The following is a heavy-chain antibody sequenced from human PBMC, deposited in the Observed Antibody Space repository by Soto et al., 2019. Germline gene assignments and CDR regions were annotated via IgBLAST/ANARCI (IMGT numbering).Heavy chain of an antibody. Sequence: QVQLVESGGGVVQPGRSLRLSCAASGFTFSSYGMHWVRQAPGKGLEWVAVISYDGSNKYYADSVKGRSTISRDNSKNRLYLQMNSLRAEDTAVYYCLEGGGYCSGGSCYWREIAYWGQGPLDAVSS. CDR2: ISYDGSNK. CDR3: LEGGGYCSGGSCYWREIAY. CDR1: GFTFSSYG. D-gene: IGHD2-15*01. V-gene: IGHV3-30*18. J-gene: IGHJ4*02.